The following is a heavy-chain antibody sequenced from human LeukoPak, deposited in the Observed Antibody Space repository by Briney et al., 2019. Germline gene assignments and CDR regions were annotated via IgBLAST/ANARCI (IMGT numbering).Heavy chain of an antibody. CDR3: ARHGPEQWLVHYFDY. Sequence: PSETLSLTCTVSGGSISSYYWSWIRQPPGKGLEWIGYIYYSGSTNYNPSLKSRVAISVDTSKNQLSLKLSSVTAADTAVYYCARHGPEQWLVHYFDYWGQGTLVTVSS. J-gene: IGHJ4*02. D-gene: IGHD6-19*01. V-gene: IGHV4-59*08. CDR2: IYYSGST. CDR1: GGSISSYY.